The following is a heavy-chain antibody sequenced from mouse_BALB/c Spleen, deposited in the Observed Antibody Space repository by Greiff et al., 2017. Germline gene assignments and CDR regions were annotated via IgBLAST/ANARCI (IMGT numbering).Heavy chain of an antibody. D-gene: IGHD1-1*01. Sequence: VQGVESGAELVRPGTSVKVSCKASGYAFTNYLIEWVKQRPGQGLEWIGVINPGSGGTNYNEKFKGKATLTADKSSSTAYMQLSSLTSDDSAVYFCARAGYYGSSLAWFAYWGQGTLVTVSA. V-gene: IGHV1-54*03. J-gene: IGHJ3*01. CDR1: GYAFTNYL. CDR2: INPGSGGT. CDR3: ARAGYYGSSLAWFAY.